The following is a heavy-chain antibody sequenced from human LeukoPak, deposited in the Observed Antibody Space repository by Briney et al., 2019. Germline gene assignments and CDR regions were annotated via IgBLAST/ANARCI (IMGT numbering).Heavy chain of an antibody. CDR2: ISGSGGST. CDR1: GFTFSSYA. J-gene: IGHJ3*02. V-gene: IGHV3-23*01. CDR3: AKPGSSWYHLGAFDI. D-gene: IGHD6-13*01. Sequence: PGGSLRLSCVASGFTFSSYAMSWVRQAPGKGLEWVSAISGSGGSTYYADSVKGRFTISRDNSKNTLDLQMNSLRAEDTAVYYCAKPGSSWYHLGAFDIWGQGTMVTVSS.